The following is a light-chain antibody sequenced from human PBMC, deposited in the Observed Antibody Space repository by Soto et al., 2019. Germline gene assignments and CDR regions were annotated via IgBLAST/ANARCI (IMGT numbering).Light chain of an antibody. J-gene: IGKJ4*01. CDR2: GAS. CDR1: QSVSNN. V-gene: IGKV3D-15*01. Sequence: EILMAHSPSTLSVSPGGGATLSCRASQSVSNNVAWYQQKPGQATRLLIYGASTRATGIPARFSRSGSGTDFTLTISSLQSGDFAVYYCKQYNIWPVAFGGGTKVDIK. CDR3: KQYNIWPVA.